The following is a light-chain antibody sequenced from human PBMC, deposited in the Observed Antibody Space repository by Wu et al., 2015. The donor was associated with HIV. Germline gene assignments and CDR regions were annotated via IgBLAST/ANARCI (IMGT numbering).Light chain of an antibody. CDR3: QQYNNWPHA. Sequence: EIVMTQSPATLSVSPEERATLSCRASQSVSSNLAWYQQKPGQAPRLLIYSASIRATGIPARFSGSGSGTDFTLTISILESEDFAVYYCQQYNNWPHAFGQGTKLEIK. V-gene: IGKV3D-15*03. CDR1: QSVSSN. CDR2: SAS. J-gene: IGKJ2*01.